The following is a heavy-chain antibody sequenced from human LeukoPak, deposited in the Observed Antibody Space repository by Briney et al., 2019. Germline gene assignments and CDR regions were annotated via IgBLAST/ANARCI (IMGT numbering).Heavy chain of an antibody. Sequence: SQTLSLTFAISGDSVSSNSGAWNWIRQSPSRGLEWLGRTYYRSKWYNDYAVSVKSRITINPDTSKNQFSLQLNSVTPEDTAVYYCARADQGDYVWFDPWGQGTLVTVSS. CDR3: ARADQGDYVWFDP. CDR1: GDSVSSNSGA. J-gene: IGHJ5*02. CDR2: TYYRSKWYN. D-gene: IGHD4-17*01. V-gene: IGHV6-1*01.